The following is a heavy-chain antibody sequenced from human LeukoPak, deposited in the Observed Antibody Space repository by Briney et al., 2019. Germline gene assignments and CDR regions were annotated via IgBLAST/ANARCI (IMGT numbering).Heavy chain of an antibody. V-gene: IGHV4-34*01. J-gene: IGHJ4*02. D-gene: IGHD6-13*01. CDR3: ARKLDHVDY. CDR1: GGSFSGFY. CDR2: INHSGST. Sequence: KPSETLSLTCAVYGGSFSGFYWSWIRQPPGKGLEWIGEINHSGSTNYNPSLKSRVTISGDTSKNQFSLKLSSVTAADTAVYYCARKLDHVDYWGQGTLVTVSS.